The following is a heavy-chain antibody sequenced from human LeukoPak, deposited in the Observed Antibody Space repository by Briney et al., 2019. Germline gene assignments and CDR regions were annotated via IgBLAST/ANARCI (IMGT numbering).Heavy chain of an antibody. J-gene: IGHJ4*02. Sequence: HVASVKVSCKASGGTFSSYAISWVRQAPGQGLEWMGGIIPIFGTANYAQKFQGRVTITADESTSTAYMELSSLRSEDTAVYYCAREFMYYFDYWGQGTLVTVSS. CDR1: GGTFSSYA. V-gene: IGHV1-69*13. CDR3: AREFMYYFDY. CDR2: IIPIFGTA. D-gene: IGHD2-8*01.